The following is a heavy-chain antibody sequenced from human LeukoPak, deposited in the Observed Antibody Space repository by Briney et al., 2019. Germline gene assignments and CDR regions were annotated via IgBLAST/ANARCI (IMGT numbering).Heavy chain of an antibody. D-gene: IGHD2-21*02. CDR2: INHSGSP. CDR1: GGSFSDYY. CDR3: ARVVGTANNYYFEH. J-gene: IGHJ4*02. V-gene: IGHV4-34*01. Sequence: SETLSLTCAVYGGSFSDYYWTWIRQPPGKGLEWIGEINHSGSPNNNPSLKSRVSISFDTSKNQFSLKLTSVTAADTAVYYCARVVGTANNYYFEHWGQGTLVTVSS.